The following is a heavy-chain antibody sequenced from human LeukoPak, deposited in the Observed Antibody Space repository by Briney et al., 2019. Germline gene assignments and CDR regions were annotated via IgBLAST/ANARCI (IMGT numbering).Heavy chain of an antibody. CDR2: ISSSSSYI. Sequence: GSLRLSCAASAFTFSSYSMNWDRQAPGKGLEWVSSISSSSSYIYYADSVKGRFTISRDNAKNSLYLQMNSLRAEDTAVYYCASGWDSSGWYDYYYMDVWGKGTTVTVSS. J-gene: IGHJ6*03. D-gene: IGHD6-19*01. CDR3: ASGWDSSGWYDYYYMDV. CDR1: AFTFSSYS. V-gene: IGHV3-21*01.